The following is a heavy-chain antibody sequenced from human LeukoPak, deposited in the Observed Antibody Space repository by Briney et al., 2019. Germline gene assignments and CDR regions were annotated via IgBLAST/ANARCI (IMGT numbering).Heavy chain of an antibody. D-gene: IGHD6-13*01. J-gene: IGHJ4*02. V-gene: IGHV3-21*01. Sequence: GGSLRLSCAASGFTFSSYSMNWVRQAPGKGLEWVSSISSSSSYIYYADSVKGRFTISRDNAKNSLYLQMNSLRAEDTAVYYCATTLLGGSSRHYFDYWGQGTLVTVSS. CDR3: ATTLLGGSSRHYFDY. CDR1: GFTFSSYS. CDR2: ISSSSSYI.